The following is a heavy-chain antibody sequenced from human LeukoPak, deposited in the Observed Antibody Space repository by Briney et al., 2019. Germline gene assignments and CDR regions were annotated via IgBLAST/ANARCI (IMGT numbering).Heavy chain of an antibody. V-gene: IGHV3-15*01. D-gene: IGHD1-14*01. J-gene: IGHJ4*02. Sequence: PGGSLRLSCAASGFTFSNARMNWVRQAPGKGLEWVGRIQSKTDGGTTDYAAPVKDRFTISRDDSKNTLYLQMNSLKTEDTAVYYCTGRNLDYWGQGTLVTVSS. CDR1: GFTFSNAR. CDR2: IQSKTDGGTT. CDR3: TGRNLDY.